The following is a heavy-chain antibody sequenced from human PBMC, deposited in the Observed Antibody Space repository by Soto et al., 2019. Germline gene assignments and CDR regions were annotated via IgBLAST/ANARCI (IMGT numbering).Heavy chain of an antibody. J-gene: IGHJ6*02. CDR3: VRQGIDYLHGLVDV. CDR1: SGPDRSHN. V-gene: IGHV4-59*08. D-gene: IGHD4-17*01. Sequence: QVQLQQSGPRLVKPSETLSLTCTVSSGPDRSHNWGWIRQPPGRGLEWIGYVYYTGDTAYNPSLRSRVSLSADTSTNGISLTLSSVTAADTAVYYCVRQGIDYLHGLVDVWGQGTTVSVSS. CDR2: VYYTGDT.